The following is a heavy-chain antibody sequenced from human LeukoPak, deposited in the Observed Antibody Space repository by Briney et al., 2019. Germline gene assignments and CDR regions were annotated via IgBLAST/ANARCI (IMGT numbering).Heavy chain of an antibody. Sequence: PSETLSLTCTVSGDSISNYYWSWIRQSPGKGLEWIGYIYYSGSTNYNPSLKSRVTISVDTSKNQFSLKLSSVTAADTAVYYCARETCSGGGCFQFDFWGQGTLVTVSS. V-gene: IGHV4-59*01. CDR2: IYYSGST. D-gene: IGHD2-15*01. CDR3: ARETCSGGGCFQFDF. CDR1: GDSISNYY. J-gene: IGHJ4*02.